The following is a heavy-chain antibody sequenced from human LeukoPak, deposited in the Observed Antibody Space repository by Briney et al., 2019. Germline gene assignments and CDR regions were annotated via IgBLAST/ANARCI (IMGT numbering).Heavy chain of an antibody. V-gene: IGHV3-74*01. CDR3: ARDLDGYRSGNGA. D-gene: IGHD5-12*01. CDR1: GFTFSNNW. CDR2: INTDGSST. Sequence: GGSLRFSCAASGFTFSNNWMHWVRQAPGKGLVWVSRINTDGSSTDYADSVKGRFTISRDNAKNTLYLQMNSLRAEDTAVYYCARDLDGYRSGNGAWGQGTLVTVSS. J-gene: IGHJ5*02.